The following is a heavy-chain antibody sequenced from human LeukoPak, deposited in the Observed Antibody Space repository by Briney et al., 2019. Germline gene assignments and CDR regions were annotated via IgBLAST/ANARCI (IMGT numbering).Heavy chain of an antibody. J-gene: IGHJ4*02. D-gene: IGHD6-19*01. CDR3: AKSSEIAVAGSGEG. V-gene: IGHV3-74*01. CDR1: GFSFSSYW. Sequence: GGSLRLSCAASGFSFSSYWMHWVRQAPGKGLVWVSRISKDGSTTNYADSVKGRFTISRDNAKNTLYLQMNSLRAEDTAVYYCAKSSEIAVAGSGEGWGQGTLVTASS. CDR2: ISKDGSTT.